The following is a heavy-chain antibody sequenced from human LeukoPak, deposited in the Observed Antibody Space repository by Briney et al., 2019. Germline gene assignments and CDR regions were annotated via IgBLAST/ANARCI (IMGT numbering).Heavy chain of an antibody. V-gene: IGHV4-34*01. Sequence: SETLSLTCAVYSGSFSGYYWSWIRQPPGKGQEWSGEINHSGNANYNPSLKSRVTISVDTSKNQFSLRLSSVTAADTAVYYCASHTRSSIAARPYYYYYMDVWGKGTTVTVSS. CDR1: SGSFSGYY. CDR3: ASHTRSSIAARPYYYYYMDV. CDR2: INHSGNA. D-gene: IGHD6-6*01. J-gene: IGHJ6*03.